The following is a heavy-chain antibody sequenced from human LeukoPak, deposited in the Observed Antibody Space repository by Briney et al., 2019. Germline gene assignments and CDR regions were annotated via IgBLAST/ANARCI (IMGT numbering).Heavy chain of an antibody. V-gene: IGHV4-30-4*01. Sequence: SQTLSLTCTVSGGSISSGDYYWSWIRQPPGKGLEWIGYIYYSGSTYYNPSLKSRVTISVDTSKNQFSLKLSSVTAADTAVYYCARDNGGSYSSGWPFDYWGQGTLVTVSS. CDR2: IYYSGST. D-gene: IGHD6-19*01. J-gene: IGHJ4*02. CDR1: GGSISSGDYY. CDR3: ARDNGGSYSSGWPFDY.